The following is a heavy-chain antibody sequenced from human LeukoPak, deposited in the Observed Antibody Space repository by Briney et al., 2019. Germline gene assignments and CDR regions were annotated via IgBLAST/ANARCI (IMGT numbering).Heavy chain of an antibody. Sequence: ASVKVSCKASGYTFTSYGIGWVRQAPGQGLEWMGWISAYNGNTNYAQKLQGRVTMTTDTSTSTAYMELRSLRSDDTAVYYCARDPQGRYCSSTSCYYYYYGMDVWGQGTTVTVSS. V-gene: IGHV1-18*01. CDR1: GYTFTSYG. CDR3: ARDPQGRYCSSTSCYYYYYGMDV. D-gene: IGHD2-2*01. J-gene: IGHJ6*02. CDR2: ISAYNGNT.